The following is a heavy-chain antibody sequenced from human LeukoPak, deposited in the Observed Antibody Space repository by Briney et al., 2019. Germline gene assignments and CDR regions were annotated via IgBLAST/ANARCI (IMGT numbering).Heavy chain of an antibody. Sequence: GESLKISCKGSGYSFTSYWIGWVRQMPGKGLEWMGIIYPGDSDTRYSPSFQGQVTISADKSISTAYLQRSSLKASDTAMYYCARPIPLDYYDSSGPQAHAFDIWGQGTMVTVSS. V-gene: IGHV5-51*01. CDR2: IYPGDSDT. J-gene: IGHJ3*02. D-gene: IGHD3-22*01. CDR3: ARPIPLDYYDSSGPQAHAFDI. CDR1: GYSFTSYW.